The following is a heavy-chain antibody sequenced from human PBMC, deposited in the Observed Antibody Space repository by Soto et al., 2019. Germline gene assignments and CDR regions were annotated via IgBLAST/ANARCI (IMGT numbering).Heavy chain of an antibody. CDR2: ISYDGSNK. V-gene: IGHV3-30*18. CDR3: AKDLTRRRPHYYYYGMDV. J-gene: IGHJ6*02. CDR1: GFTFSSYG. Sequence: QVQLVESGGGVVQPGRSLRLSCAASGFTFSSYGMHWVRQAPGKGLEWVAVISYDGSNKYYADSVKGRFTISRDNSKNTLYLQMNSLRAQDTAVYYCAKDLTRRRPHYYYYGMDVWGQGTTVTVSS.